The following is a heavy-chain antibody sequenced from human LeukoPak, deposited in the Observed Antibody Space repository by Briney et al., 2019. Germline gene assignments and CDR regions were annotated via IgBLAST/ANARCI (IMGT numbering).Heavy chain of an antibody. CDR3: ARGVIKFGSRGAFDI. D-gene: IGHD3-16*02. J-gene: IGHJ3*02. CDR1: GGSISNYD. Sequence: SETLSLTCTVSGGSISNYDWSWIRQPAGKGLEWIGYIYYSGSTNYNPSLKSRVTISVDTSKNQFSLKLSSVTAADTAVYYCARGVIKFGSRGAFDIWGQGTMVTVSS. V-gene: IGHV4-59*01. CDR2: IYYSGST.